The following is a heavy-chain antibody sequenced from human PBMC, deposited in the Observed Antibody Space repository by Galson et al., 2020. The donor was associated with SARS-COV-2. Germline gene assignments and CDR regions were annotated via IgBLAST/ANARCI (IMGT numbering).Heavy chain of an antibody. Sequence: GGSLRLSCVVSGFNFTNGWMNWVRLAPGKGLEWVGRIKSKADGGATDYAATVKGRFIISRDDSKHILYLQMNSLKTEDTGMYYCISGYYFWGQGAPVAVSS. CDR2: IKSKADGGAT. V-gene: IGHV3-15*01. CDR1: GFNFTNGW. D-gene: IGHD3-3*01. CDR3: ISGYYF. J-gene: IGHJ1*01.